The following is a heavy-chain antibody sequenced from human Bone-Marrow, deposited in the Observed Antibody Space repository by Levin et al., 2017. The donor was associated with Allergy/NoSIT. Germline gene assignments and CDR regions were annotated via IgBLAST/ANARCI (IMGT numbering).Heavy chain of an antibody. CDR1: GFTFDDNG. V-gene: IGHV3-9*01. J-gene: IGHJ6*02. Sequence: GGSLRLSCTASGFTFDDNGMHWVREIPGKGLEWVAGIDWNGGSIGYADSVKGRFIISRDNGKNSLSLQMNSLRHEDTAFYYCARDVFSARTGSMDVWGQGTLVTVSS. D-gene: IGHD3-10*01. CDR3: ARDVFSARTGSMDV. CDR2: IDWNGGSI.